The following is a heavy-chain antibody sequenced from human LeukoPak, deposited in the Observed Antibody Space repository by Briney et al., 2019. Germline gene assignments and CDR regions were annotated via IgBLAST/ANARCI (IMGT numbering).Heavy chain of an antibody. J-gene: IGHJ4*02. V-gene: IGHV5-51*01. D-gene: IGHD2-15*01. Sequence: PGESLKISCKGSGYSFTSYWIGWVRQMPGKGLEWMGIIYPGDSDTRYSPSFQGQVTISADKSISTAYLQWSSLKASDTAMYYCARPAIRHCSGGSCHSYFDYWGQGTLVTVSS. CDR2: IYPGDSDT. CDR3: ARPAIRHCSGGSCHSYFDY. CDR1: GYSFTSYW.